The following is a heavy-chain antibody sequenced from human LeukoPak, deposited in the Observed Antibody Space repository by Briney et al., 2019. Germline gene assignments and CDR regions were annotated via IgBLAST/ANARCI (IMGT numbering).Heavy chain of an antibody. CDR3: ARDGEMYYYGSGPEWDY. CDR2: ISAYNGNT. J-gene: IGHJ4*02. D-gene: IGHD3-10*01. Sequence: GASVKVSCKASGYTFTSYGISWVRQAPGQGLEWMGWISAYNGNTNYAQKLQGRVTMTTDTSTSTAYMELRSLRSDDTAVYYCARDGEMYYYGSGPEWDYWGQGTLVTVSS. CDR1: GYTFTSYG. V-gene: IGHV1-18*01.